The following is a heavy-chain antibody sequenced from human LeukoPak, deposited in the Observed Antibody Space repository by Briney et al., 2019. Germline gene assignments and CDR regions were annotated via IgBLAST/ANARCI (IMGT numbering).Heavy chain of an antibody. Sequence: SETLSLTCAVYGGSFSGYYWSWIRQPPGKGLEWIGEINHSGSTNYNPSLKSRATISVDTSKNQFSLKLSSVTAADTAVYYCARGGDGQYYYYGMDVWGKGTTVTVSS. CDR2: INHSGST. J-gene: IGHJ6*04. D-gene: IGHD4-17*01. CDR3: ARGGDGQYYYYGMDV. CDR1: GGSFSGYY. V-gene: IGHV4-34*01.